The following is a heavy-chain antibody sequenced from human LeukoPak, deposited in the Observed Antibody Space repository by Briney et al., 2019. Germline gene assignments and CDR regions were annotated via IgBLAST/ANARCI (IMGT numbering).Heavy chain of an antibody. Sequence: GGSLRLSCAASGFTFSSYSMNWVRQAPGKGLEWVSYISSSSSTIYYADSVKGRFTISRDNAKNSLYLQMNSLRAEDTAVYYCARDRSRFAVPAATSNWFDPWGQGTLVTVSS. V-gene: IGHV3-48*01. D-gene: IGHD2-2*01. CDR3: ARDRSRFAVPAATSNWFDP. J-gene: IGHJ5*02. CDR2: ISSSSSTI. CDR1: GFTFSSYS.